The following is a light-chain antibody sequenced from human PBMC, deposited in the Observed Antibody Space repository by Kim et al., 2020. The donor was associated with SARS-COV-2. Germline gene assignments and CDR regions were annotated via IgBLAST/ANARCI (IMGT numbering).Light chain of an antibody. J-gene: IGKJ2*01. V-gene: IGKV3-20*01. CDR1: QSVSNSY. CDR2: GAS. Sequence: SPWERGTLSCRASQSVSNSYLAWYQQKPGQAPSHLIYGASSRATGIPDRFSGSGSGTDFTLTISRLEPEDYAVYYSQQYGSSPLYTFGQGTKLEI. CDR3: QQYGSSPLYT.